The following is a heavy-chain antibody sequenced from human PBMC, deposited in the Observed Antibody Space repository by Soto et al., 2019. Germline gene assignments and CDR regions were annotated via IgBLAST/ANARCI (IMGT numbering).Heavy chain of an antibody. CDR1: GFTFRSYA. V-gene: IGHV3-30-3*01. J-gene: IGHJ2*01. D-gene: IGHD4-4*01. Sequence: GGSLRLSCAASGFTFRSYAMHWVRQAPGKGLEWVAVISYDGSNKYYADSVKGRFTISRDNSKNTLYLQMNSLRAEDTAVYYCARPLWRDDYNWGYFDLWGRGTLVTVSS. CDR2: ISYDGSNK. CDR3: ARPLWRDDYNWGYFDL.